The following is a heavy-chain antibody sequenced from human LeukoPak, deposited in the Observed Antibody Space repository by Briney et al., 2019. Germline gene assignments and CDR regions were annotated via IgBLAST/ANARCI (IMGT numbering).Heavy chain of an antibody. J-gene: IGHJ4*02. CDR1: GFTFSSYW. CDR3: ARAHGSGSYPRYFDY. Sequence: PGGSLRLSCAASGFTFSSYWMSWVRQAPGKGLEWVANIKQDGSEKYYVDSVKGRFTISRDNAKSSLYLQMNSLRAEDTAVYYCARAHGSGSYPRYFDYWGQGTLVTVSS. V-gene: IGHV3-7*01. CDR2: IKQDGSEK. D-gene: IGHD3-10*01.